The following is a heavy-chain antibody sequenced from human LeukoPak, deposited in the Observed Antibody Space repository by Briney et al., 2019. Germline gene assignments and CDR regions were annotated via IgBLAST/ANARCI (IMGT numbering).Heavy chain of an antibody. D-gene: IGHD3-10*01. Sequence: SCKASGFTFNSYGMHWVRQAPGKGLEWVIFIWSDGSKKYYADSVKGRFTISRDNSKNTLYLQMNSLRAEDTAVYYCAKDRESGAIDIWGQGTMVTVSS. J-gene: IGHJ3*02. CDR3: AKDRESGAIDI. CDR2: IWSDGSKK. CDR1: GFTFNSYG. V-gene: IGHV3-30*02.